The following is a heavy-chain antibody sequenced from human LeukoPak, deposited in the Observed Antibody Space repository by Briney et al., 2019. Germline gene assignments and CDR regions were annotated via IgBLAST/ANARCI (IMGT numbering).Heavy chain of an antibody. CDR1: GFTSSSYA. CDR3: ARDHGMDV. V-gene: IGHV3-30-3*01. Sequence: GGSLRLSCAASGFTSSSYAMHWVRQAPGKGLERVAVISYDGSNKYYADSVKGRFTISRDNSKNTLYLQMNSLRAGDTAVYYCARDHGMDVWGQGTTVTVSS. CDR2: ISYDGSNK. J-gene: IGHJ6*02.